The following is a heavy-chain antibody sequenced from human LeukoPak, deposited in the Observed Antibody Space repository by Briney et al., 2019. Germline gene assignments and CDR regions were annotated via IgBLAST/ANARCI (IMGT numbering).Heavy chain of an antibody. CDR1: GYTFTSYA. D-gene: IGHD6-13*01. V-gene: IGHV7-4-1*02. CDR3: ASTLPRSPHDAFDI. CDR2: INTNTGNP. Sequence: ASVKVSCKASGYTFTSYAMNWVRQAPGQGLEWMGWINTNTGNPTYAQGFTGRFVFSLDTSVSTAYLQISSLKAEDTAVYYCASTLPRSPHDAFDIWGQGTMVTVSS. J-gene: IGHJ3*02.